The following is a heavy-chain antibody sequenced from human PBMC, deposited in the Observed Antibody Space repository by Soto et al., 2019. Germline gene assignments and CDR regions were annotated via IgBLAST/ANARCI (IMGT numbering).Heavy chain of an antibody. J-gene: IGHJ6*02. D-gene: IGHD5-12*01. Sequence: QVQLVQSGAEVKKPGASVKVSCKASGYTFTGYYMHWVRQAPGQGLEWMGWINPNSGGTNYAQRFQGRVTMTRDTSISTAYMELSRLRSDDTAVYYCARVIKLGYDPMDYYYYYYGMDVWGQGTTVTVSS. CDR1: GYTFTGYY. CDR3: ARVIKLGYDPMDYYYYYYGMDV. CDR2: INPNSGGT. V-gene: IGHV1-2*02.